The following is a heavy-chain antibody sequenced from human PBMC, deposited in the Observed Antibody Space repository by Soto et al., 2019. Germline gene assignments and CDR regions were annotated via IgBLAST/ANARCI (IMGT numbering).Heavy chain of an antibody. CDR3: ARGFEYSSPPVFDP. J-gene: IGHJ5*02. V-gene: IGHV4-34*01. CDR1: GGSFSGYY. Sequence: SETLSLTCAVYGGSFSGYYWSWIRQPPGKGLEWIGEINHSGSTNYNPSLKSRVTISVDTSKNQFSLKLSSVTAADTAVYYCARGFEYSSPPVFDPWGQGTLVTVSS. CDR2: INHSGST. D-gene: IGHD6-6*01.